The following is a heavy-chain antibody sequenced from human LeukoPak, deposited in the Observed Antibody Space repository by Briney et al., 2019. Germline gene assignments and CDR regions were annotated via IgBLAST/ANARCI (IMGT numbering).Heavy chain of an antibody. J-gene: IGHJ4*02. CDR3: TTDRKWCTYN. D-gene: IGHD2-8*02. CDR1: GYTFVNAY. CDR2: MKSNRDGGTT. V-gene: IGHV3-15*01. Sequence: PGGSLRLSCAVSGYTFVNAYLNWVRQAPGKGLEWVGRMKSNRDGGTTDYAAPVRGRFTISRDDSIDTVYLQMNDLKTEDTAVYYGTTDRKWCTYNWGQGTLVTVSS.